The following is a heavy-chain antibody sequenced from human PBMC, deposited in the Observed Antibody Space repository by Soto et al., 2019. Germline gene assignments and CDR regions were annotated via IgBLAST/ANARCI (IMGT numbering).Heavy chain of an antibody. CDR3: ARRYGLSAFDI. D-gene: IGHD3-10*01. J-gene: IGHJ3*02. V-gene: IGHV4-39*07. CDR2: IYYSGST. CDR1: GASLSSSSYY. Sequence: SETLSLTCTVSGASLSSSSYYWGWIRQPPGKGLEWIGSIYYSGSTYYNPSLKSRVTISVDTSKNQFSLKLSSVTAADTAVYFCARRYGLSAFDIWGQGTMVTVSS.